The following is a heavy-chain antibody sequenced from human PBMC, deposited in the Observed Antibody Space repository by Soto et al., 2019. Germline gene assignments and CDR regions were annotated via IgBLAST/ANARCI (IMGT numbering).Heavy chain of an antibody. Sequence: SETLSLTCTVSGGSISSYYWSWIRQPPGKGLEWIGYIYYSGSTNYNPSLKSRVTISVDTSKNQFSLKLSSVTAADTAVHYCARYDSSGYYGYYGMDVWGQGTTVTVSS. CDR1: GGSISSYY. D-gene: IGHD3-22*01. J-gene: IGHJ6*02. V-gene: IGHV4-59*01. CDR3: ARYDSSGYYGYYGMDV. CDR2: IYYSGST.